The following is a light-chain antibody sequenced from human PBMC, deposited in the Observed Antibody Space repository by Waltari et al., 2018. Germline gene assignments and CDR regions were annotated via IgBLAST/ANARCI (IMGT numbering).Light chain of an antibody. CDR2: AAS. V-gene: IGKV1-9*01. CDR3: QQLKSYPIT. Sequence: TQLTQSPSSLAASVGARGTISCRTSQVILGYLAWYQQKPGKAPKLLIYAASTLQSGVPSRFSGSGSGMDFNITISNLQPEDFATYYCQQLKSYPITFGGGTKVEIK. CDR1: QVILGY. J-gene: IGKJ4*01.